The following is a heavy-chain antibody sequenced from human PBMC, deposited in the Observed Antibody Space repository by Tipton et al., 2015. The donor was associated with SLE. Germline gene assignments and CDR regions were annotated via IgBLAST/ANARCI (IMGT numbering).Heavy chain of an antibody. CDR1: GFTFSSYW. J-gene: IGHJ2*01. Sequence: SLRLSCAASGFTFSSYWMHWVRQAPGKGLVWVSRINSDGSSTSYADSVKGRFTISRDNAKNTLYLQMNGLRAEDTAVYYCASAMTTVTTVDLWGRGTLVTVSS. D-gene: IGHD4-17*01. CDR3: ASAMTTVTTVDL. CDR2: INSDGSST. V-gene: IGHV3-74*01.